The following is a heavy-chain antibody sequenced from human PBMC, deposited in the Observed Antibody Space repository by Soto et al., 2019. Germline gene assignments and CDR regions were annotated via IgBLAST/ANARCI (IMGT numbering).Heavy chain of an antibody. V-gene: IGHV1-69*17. Sequence: QVQLVQSGGEVKKPGSSVRVSWKASGGTSSYAINWGRQAPGQGLEWMGGINPIFGITKDAQKFRGRVTITADKSTTTAYMELSSLRSEDTGVYYWARKNYYESCGYPYYFDHLVQGTQVTFSS. CDR3: ARKNYYESCGYPYYFDH. CDR2: INPIFGIT. J-gene: IGHJ4*02. D-gene: IGHD3-22*01. CDR1: GGTSSYA.